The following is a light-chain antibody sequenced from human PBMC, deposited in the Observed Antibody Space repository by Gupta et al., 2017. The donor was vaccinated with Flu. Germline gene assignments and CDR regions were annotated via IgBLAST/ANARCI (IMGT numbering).Light chain of an antibody. V-gene: IGKV3-15*01. CDR3: QQCNNRPYT. CDR1: QSVSSN. CDR2: GAS. Sequence: IVLPPSPATLSVSPGDRATLSCRASQSVSSNLAWYQQKPGQAPRLLIYGASTRATGIPARFSGSGSGTEFTLTIXSLQSEDFAVYYCQQCNNRPYTFGXGTKLEIK. J-gene: IGKJ2*01.